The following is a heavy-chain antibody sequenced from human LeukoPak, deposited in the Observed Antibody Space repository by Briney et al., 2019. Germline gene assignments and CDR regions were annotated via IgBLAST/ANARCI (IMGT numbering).Heavy chain of an antibody. D-gene: IGHD2-15*01. J-gene: IGHJ4*02. CDR3: ARVKGYCSGGSCINKNYYFDY. V-gene: IGHV1-69*02. Sequence: GASVKVSSKASGGTFSSYTISWVRQAPGQGLEWMGRIIPILGIANYAQKFQGRVTITADKSTSTAYMELSSLRSEDTAVYYCARVKGYCSGGSCINKNYYFDYWGQGTLVTVSS. CDR2: IIPILGIA. CDR1: GGTFSSYT.